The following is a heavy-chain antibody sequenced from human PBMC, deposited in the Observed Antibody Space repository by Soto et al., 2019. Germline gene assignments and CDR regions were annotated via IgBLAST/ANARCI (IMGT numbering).Heavy chain of an antibody. V-gene: IGHV3-33*01. J-gene: IGHJ4*02. D-gene: IGHD3-9*01. CDR3: ARDPLHYDILTGYSPNYFDS. CDR1: GVTFSDYG. Sequence: XGSLILSCAASGVTFSDYGMHWVRQAPGKGLDWVAVILYDGSNKYYADSVKGRFTISRDNSKNTLYLQMNSLRAEDTAVYYCARDPLHYDILTGYSPNYFDSWGQGTLVTVSS. CDR2: ILYDGSNK.